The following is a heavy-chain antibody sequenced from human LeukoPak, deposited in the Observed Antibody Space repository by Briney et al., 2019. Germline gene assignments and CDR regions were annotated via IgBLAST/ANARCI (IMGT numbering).Heavy chain of an antibody. Sequence: SETLSLTCTVSGGSINNYYWNWIRQPPGQGLEWIGFIYSSGSTNYNPSLKSRVAISVDTSKNHFPLKLSSVTAADTAVYYCARGGSSSWRIGYYFDYWGQGTLVTVSS. V-gene: IGHV4-59*01. CDR1: GGSINNYY. CDR3: ARGGSSSWRIGYYFDY. J-gene: IGHJ4*02. CDR2: IYSSGST. D-gene: IGHD6-13*01.